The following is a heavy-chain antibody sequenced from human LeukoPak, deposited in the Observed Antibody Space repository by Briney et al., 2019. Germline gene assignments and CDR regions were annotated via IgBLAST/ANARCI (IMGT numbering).Heavy chain of an antibody. Sequence: ASVKVSCKASGYTFTGYYMHWVRQAPGQGLEWMGWISAYNGNTNYAQKLQGRVTMTTDTSTSTAYMELRSLRSGDTAVYYCARGWDFFGEYYYYYMDVWGKGTTVTVSS. CDR3: ARGWDFFGEYYYYYMDV. D-gene: IGHD3-16*01. CDR1: GYTFTGYY. V-gene: IGHV1-18*04. J-gene: IGHJ6*03. CDR2: ISAYNGNT.